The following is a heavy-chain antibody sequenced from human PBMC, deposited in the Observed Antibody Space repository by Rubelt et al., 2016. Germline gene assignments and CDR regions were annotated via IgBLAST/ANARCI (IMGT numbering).Heavy chain of an antibody. Sequence: GLEWVAVISYDGSNKYYADSVKGRFTISRDNSKNTLYLQMNSLRAEDTAVYYCARGGDPVRPGGIRGYWGQGTLVTVSS. V-gene: IGHV3-30*03. CDR2: ISYDGSNK. D-gene: IGHD2-21*01. J-gene: IGHJ4*02. CDR3: ARGGDPVRPGGIRGY.